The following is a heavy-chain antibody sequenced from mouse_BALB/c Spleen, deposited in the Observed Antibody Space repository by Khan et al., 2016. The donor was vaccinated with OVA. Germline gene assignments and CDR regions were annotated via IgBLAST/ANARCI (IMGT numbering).Heavy chain of an antibody. J-gene: IGHJ3*01. CDR3: VRDRAYHRSDGRFAY. CDR2: INPSNGYT. CDR1: GYTFTSYT. D-gene: IGHD2-14*01. V-gene: IGHV1-4*01. Sequence: QVQLQQSGAELARPGASVKMSCKASGYTFTSYTIHWIKERPGQGLEWIGYINPSNGYTNYNQKFKDKATLTTDKSSTTAYLQLSSLTSDDSAVYTDVRDRAYHRSDGRFAYWGQGTLVTVSA.